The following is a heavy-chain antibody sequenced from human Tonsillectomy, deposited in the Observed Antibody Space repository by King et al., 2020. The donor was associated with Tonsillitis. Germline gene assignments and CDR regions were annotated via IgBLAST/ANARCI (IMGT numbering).Heavy chain of an antibody. CDR2: IYYTGST. Sequence: QLQESGPGLVKPSETLSLTCSVSGGSISSSNYYWGWIRQPPGKGLEWIGSIYYTGSTYYNPSLKTRVTISVDTSNNKISLKLRSVIAADTAVYYCATQNPLKSYVSSGFDQGGAFDIWGQGTKVTVSS. CDR1: GGSISSSNYY. D-gene: IGHD3-22*01. J-gene: IGHJ3*02. CDR3: ATQNPLKSYVSSGFDQGGAFDI. V-gene: IGHV4-39*01.